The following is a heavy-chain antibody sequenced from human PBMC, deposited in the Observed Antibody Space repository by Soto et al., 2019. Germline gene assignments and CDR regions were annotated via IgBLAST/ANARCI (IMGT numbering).Heavy chain of an antibody. CDR3: ARPIVGATMSFDPDDY. CDR1: GYSFTSYW. V-gene: IGHV5-51*01. J-gene: IGHJ4*02. Sequence: GESLKISCKGSGYSFTSYWIGWVRQMPGKGLEWMGIIYPGDSDTRYSPSFQGQVTISADKSISTAYLQWSSLKASDTAMYYCARPIVGATMSFDPDDYWGQGTLVTVSS. CDR2: IYPGDSDT. D-gene: IGHD1-26*01.